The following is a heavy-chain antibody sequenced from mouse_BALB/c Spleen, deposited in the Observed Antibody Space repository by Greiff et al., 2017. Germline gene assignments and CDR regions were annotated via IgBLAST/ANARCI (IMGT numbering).Heavy chain of an antibody. CDR2: ISSGSSTI. CDR1: GFTFSSFG. Sequence: DVKLVESGGGLVQPGGSRKLSCAASGFTFSSFGMHWVRQAPEKGLEWVAYISSGSSTIYYADTVKGRFTISRDNPKNTLFLQMTSLRSEDTAMYYCARHYAMDYWGQGTSVTVSS. J-gene: IGHJ4*01. V-gene: IGHV5-17*02. CDR3: ARHYAMDY.